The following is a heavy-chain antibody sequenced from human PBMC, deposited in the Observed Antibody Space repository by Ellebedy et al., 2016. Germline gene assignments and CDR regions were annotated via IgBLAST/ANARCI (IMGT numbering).Heavy chain of an antibody. CDR2: IWPDGSKK. D-gene: IGHD3-16*01. J-gene: IGHJ4*02. Sequence: GESLKISXAASGFTFSGYGMYWVRQAPGKGLECVALIWPDGSKKNYVDSVKGRFTISRDNFKNTVYLQMNSLRDEDTAVYYCARSSRGRGDYFDYWGQGILVTVSS. CDR3: ARSSRGRGDYFDY. CDR1: GFTFSGYG. V-gene: IGHV3-33*01.